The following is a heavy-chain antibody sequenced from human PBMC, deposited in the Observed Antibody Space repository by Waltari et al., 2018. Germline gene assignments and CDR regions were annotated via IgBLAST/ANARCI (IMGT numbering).Heavy chain of an antibody. Sequence: QVQLVQSGAEVKKPGASVKVSCKASGYTFTGYYMHWVRQAPGQGLEWMGWINPNSGGTNYAQKFQGRVTMTRDTSISTAYMELSRLRSDDTAVYYCARVRGDYDFWSGYSDAFDIWGQGTMVTVSS. D-gene: IGHD3-3*01. CDR1: GYTFTGYY. CDR3: ARVRGDYDFWSGYSDAFDI. CDR2: INPNSGGT. J-gene: IGHJ3*02. V-gene: IGHV1-2*02.